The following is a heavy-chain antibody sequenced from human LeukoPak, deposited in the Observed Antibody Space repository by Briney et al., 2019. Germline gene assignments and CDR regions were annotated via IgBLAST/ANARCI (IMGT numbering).Heavy chain of an antibody. J-gene: IGHJ4*02. Sequence: GGSLRLSCAASGFTFSSYSMNWVRQAPGKGLEWVSHITASGTAMFYADSVKGRFTISRDNAKNSLYLQMNSLRAEDAALYYCAKVPRGGTGTRFDYWGQGTLVTVSS. D-gene: IGHD1-1*01. V-gene: IGHV3-48*01. CDR2: ITASGTAM. CDR3: AKVPRGGTGTRFDY. CDR1: GFTFSSYS.